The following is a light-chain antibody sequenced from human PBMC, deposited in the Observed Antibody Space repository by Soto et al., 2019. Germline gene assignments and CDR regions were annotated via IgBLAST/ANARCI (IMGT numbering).Light chain of an antibody. CDR3: CSYAGSSTLV. V-gene: IGLV2-23*02. Sequence: QSALTQPASVSGSPGQSITISCTGTNSDIGGYNYVSWYQQHPGKAPKLMIYDVSNRPSGVSNRFSGSKSGNTASLTISGLQAEDEADYYCCSYAGSSTLVFGTGTKLTVL. CDR2: DVS. CDR1: NSDIGGYNY. J-gene: IGLJ1*01.